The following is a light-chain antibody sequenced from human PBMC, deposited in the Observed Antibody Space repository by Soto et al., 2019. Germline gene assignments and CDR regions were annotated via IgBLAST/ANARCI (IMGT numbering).Light chain of an antibody. CDR2: DVF. J-gene: IGLJ2*01. Sequence: QSVLTQPRSVSGSPGHSVTISCFGTSSDIGSYNAVSWYQQHPGKAPKLIIFDVFERPSGVPDRFSGSKSGNSASLTISGLQADAESDYYCSSFAPSYRVIFGGGTKLTVL. V-gene: IGLV2-11*01. CDR3: SSFAPSYRVI. CDR1: SSDIGSYNA.